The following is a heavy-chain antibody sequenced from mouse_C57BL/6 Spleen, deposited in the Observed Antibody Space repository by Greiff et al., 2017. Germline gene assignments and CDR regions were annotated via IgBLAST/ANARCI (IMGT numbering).Heavy chain of an antibody. CDR2: INYDGSST. D-gene: IGHD4-1*01. Sequence: EVKVVESEGGLVQPGSSMKLSCTASGFTFSDYYMAWVRQVPEKGLEWVANINYDGSSTYYLDSLKSRFIISRDNAKNILYLQMSSLKSEDTATYYCAREEELGRGFAYWGQGTLVTVSA. CDR3: AREEELGRGFAY. CDR1: GFTFSDYY. V-gene: IGHV5-16*01. J-gene: IGHJ3*01.